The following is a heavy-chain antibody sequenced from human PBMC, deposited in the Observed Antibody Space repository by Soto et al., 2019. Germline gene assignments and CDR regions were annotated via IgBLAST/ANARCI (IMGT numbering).Heavy chain of an antibody. CDR3: ARTTSVPPYCGMDV. D-gene: IGHD2-15*01. V-gene: IGHV1-69*12. CDR2: IIPIFGTA. J-gene: IGHJ6*02. Sequence: QVQLVQSGAEVKKPGSSVKVSCKASGGTFSSYAISWVRQAPGQGLEWMGGIIPIFGTANYAQKFQSRVTITADESRSTAYMELSSLRSESTAVYYCARTTSVPPYCGMDVWGQGTTVTVSS. CDR1: GGTFSSYA.